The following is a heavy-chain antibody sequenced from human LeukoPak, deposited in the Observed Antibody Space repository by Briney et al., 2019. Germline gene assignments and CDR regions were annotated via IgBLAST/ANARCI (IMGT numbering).Heavy chain of an antibody. CDR2: INHSGST. Sequence: SETLSLTCAVYGGSFSGYYWSWIRQPPGKGLEWIGEINHSGSTNYNPSLKSRVTISVDTSKNQFSLKLSSVTAADTAVHYCARDSSYDSSGYPTFDYWGQGTLVTVSS. CDR3: ARDSSYDSSGYPTFDY. V-gene: IGHV4-34*01. D-gene: IGHD3-22*01. J-gene: IGHJ4*02. CDR1: GGSFSGYY.